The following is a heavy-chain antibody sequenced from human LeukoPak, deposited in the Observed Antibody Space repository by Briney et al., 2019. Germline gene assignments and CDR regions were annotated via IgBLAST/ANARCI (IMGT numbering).Heavy chain of an antibody. J-gene: IGHJ4*02. CDR1: GFTFSSCS. CDR2: ISSSSSTI. CDR3: AREGSIAARPAPFDY. Sequence: GGSLRLSCAASGFTFSSCSMNWVRQAPGKGLEWVSYISSSSSTIYYADSVKGRFTISRDNAKNSLYLQMNSLRAEDTAVYYCAREGSIAARPAPFDYWGQGTLVTVSS. V-gene: IGHV3-48*04. D-gene: IGHD6-6*01.